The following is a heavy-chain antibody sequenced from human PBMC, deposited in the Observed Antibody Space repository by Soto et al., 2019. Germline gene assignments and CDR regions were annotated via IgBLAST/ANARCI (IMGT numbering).Heavy chain of an antibody. CDR3: ARDADMVTGSYRHSMDV. V-gene: IGHV1-69*13. J-gene: IGHJ6*02. Sequence: SVKVSCKASGGTFSSYAISWVRQAPGQGLEWMGGIIPIFGTANYAQKFQGRVTITADESTSTAYMELRSLRSEETAVYYCARDADMVTGSYRHSMDVWVQGTTVTVSS. D-gene: IGHD3-16*02. CDR1: GGTFSSYA. CDR2: IIPIFGTA.